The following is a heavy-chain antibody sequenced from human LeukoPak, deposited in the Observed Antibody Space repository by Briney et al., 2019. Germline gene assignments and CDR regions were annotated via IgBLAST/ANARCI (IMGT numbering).Heavy chain of an antibody. CDR3: TTGNWGPY. Sequence: PGGSLRLSCVASGFPFSSYWMTWVRQAPGKGLEWVGRIKRKTDGGTTDYTAPVKGRFTISRDDSKNTLYLQMNSLKTEDTAVYYCTTGNWGPYWGQGTLVTVSS. J-gene: IGHJ4*02. D-gene: IGHD7-27*01. CDR1: GFPFSSYW. CDR2: IKRKTDGGTT. V-gene: IGHV3-15*01.